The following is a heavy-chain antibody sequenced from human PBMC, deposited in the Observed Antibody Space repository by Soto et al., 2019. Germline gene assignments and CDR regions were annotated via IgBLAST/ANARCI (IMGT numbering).Heavy chain of an antibody. CDR2: IYYSGST. V-gene: IGHV4-31*03. Sequence: SETLSLTCTVSGGSISSGGYYWSWIRQHPGKGLEWIGYIYYSGSTYYNPSLKSRVTTSVDTSKNQFSLKLSSVTAADTAVYYCARPSSYYDAYYFDYWGQGTLVTVSS. D-gene: IGHD3-3*01. CDR1: GGSISSGGYY. CDR3: ARPSSYYDAYYFDY. J-gene: IGHJ4*02.